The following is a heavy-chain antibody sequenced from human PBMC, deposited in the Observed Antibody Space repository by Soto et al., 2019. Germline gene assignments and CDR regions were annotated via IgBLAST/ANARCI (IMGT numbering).Heavy chain of an antibody. J-gene: IGHJ6*02. CDR2: IYYSGST. Sequence: ETLSLTCTVSGDSISSYYWSWIRQPPGKGLEWIGYIYYSGSTNYNPSLKSRVTISVDTSKNQFSLKVSSVTAADTAVFYCARLAGYCSGTSCYGYYGMDVWG. D-gene: IGHD2-2*01. CDR3: ARLAGYCSGTSCYGYYGMDV. CDR1: GDSISSYY. V-gene: IGHV4-59*08.